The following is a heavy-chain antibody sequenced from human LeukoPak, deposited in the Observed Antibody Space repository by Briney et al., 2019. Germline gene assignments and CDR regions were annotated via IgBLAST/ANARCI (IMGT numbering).Heavy chain of an antibody. CDR2: INPNSGAT. J-gene: IGHJ4*02. Sequence: ASVKVSCKASGYTFTGYYMHWVRQAPGQGPEWMGWINPNSGATNYAQKFQGRVTMTRDMSIITTYMELSRLRSDDTAVYYCARHDYGGPYWGQGTLVTVSS. CDR1: GYTFTGYY. D-gene: IGHD4-23*01. V-gene: IGHV1-2*02. CDR3: ARHDYGGPY.